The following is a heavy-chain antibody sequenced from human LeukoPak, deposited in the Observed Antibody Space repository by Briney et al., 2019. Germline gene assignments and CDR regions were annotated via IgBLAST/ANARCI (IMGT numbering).Heavy chain of an antibody. Sequence: ASVKVSCKASGYTFTSYDINWVRQATGQGLEWMGWMNPNRGNTGYAQKFQGRVTITRNTSISTAYMELSSLRSEDTAVYYCARVRPPRRNERTGSRAFDIWGQGTMVTVSS. CDR3: ARVRPPRRNERTGSRAFDI. CDR2: MNPNRGNT. V-gene: IGHV1-8*03. D-gene: IGHD3-10*01. CDR1: GYTFTSYD. J-gene: IGHJ3*02.